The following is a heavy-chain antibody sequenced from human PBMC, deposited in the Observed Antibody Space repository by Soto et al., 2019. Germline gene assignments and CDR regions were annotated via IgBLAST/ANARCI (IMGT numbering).Heavy chain of an antibody. V-gene: IGHV4-39*01. CDR1: GGSISSSSYY. D-gene: IGHD3-22*01. J-gene: IGHJ4*02. CDR3: ATTYYYDSSQFDY. Sequence: ASETLSLTCTVSGGSISSSSYYWGWIRQPPGKGLEWIGSIYYSGSTYYNPSLKSRVTISVDTSKNQFSLKLSSVTAADTAVYYCATTYYYDSSQFDYWGQGTLVTVSS. CDR2: IYYSGST.